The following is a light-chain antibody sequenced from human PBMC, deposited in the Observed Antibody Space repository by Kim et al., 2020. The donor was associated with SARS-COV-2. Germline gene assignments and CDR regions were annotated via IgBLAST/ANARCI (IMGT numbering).Light chain of an antibody. CDR3: AAWDDSLNEYV. CDR1: SSNIGNDA. J-gene: IGLJ1*01. CDR2: YDD. V-gene: IGLV1-36*01. Sequence: QPVLTQPPSVSAAPRQRVTISCSGSSSNIGNDAVNWYQQLPGKAPKLLIYYDDLLPSGVSDRFSGSKSGTSASLVISGLQSEDEADYYCAAWDDSLNEYVFGTGTKVTVL.